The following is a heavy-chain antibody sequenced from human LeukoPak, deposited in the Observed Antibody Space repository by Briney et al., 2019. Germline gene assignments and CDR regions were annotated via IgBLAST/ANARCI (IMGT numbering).Heavy chain of an antibody. J-gene: IGHJ4*02. CDR1: GFTFNTYN. D-gene: IGHD3-16*01. CDR3: AKVRWGSDNALDS. V-gene: IGHV3-30*18. Sequence: GGSLRLSCAASGFTFNTYNMNWVRQAPGKGLEWLAVISHDGSNKHYADSVKGRITISRDNSMNTLYLQMNSLTAEDTAVYYCAKVRWGSDNALDSWGQGTLVTGSS. CDR2: ISHDGSNK.